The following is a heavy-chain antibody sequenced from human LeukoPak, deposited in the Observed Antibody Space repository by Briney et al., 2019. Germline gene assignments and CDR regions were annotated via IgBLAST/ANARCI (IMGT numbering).Heavy chain of an antibody. Sequence: PGGSLRLSCAASGFAFSSYGMHWVRQTPGKGLECVAFIRYDGGNQYYADSVKGRFTISRDNSKNTLYLQMNSLRAEDTAVYYCARDRLRDIYYYYGMDVWGQGTTVPVSS. CDR2: IRYDGGNQ. CDR1: GFAFSSYG. D-gene: IGHD5-12*01. CDR3: ARDRLRDIYYYYGMDV. V-gene: IGHV3-30*02. J-gene: IGHJ6*02.